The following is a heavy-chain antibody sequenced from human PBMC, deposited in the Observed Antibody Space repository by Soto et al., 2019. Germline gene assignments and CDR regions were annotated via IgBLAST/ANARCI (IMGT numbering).Heavy chain of an antibody. CDR1: GGSFSGYY. V-gene: IGHV4-34*01. J-gene: IGHJ5*02. CDR3: ARRLYSSGWSRRGSWFDP. CDR2: INHSGST. D-gene: IGHD6-19*01. Sequence: QVQLQQWGAGLLKPSETLSLTCAVYGGSFSGYYWSWIRQPPGKVLEWIGEINHSGSTNYIPSLKSRVTLSVDNSKNQFSLKLSSVPAAETAVYYCARRLYSSGWSRRGSWFDPSGQRTLVTLSS.